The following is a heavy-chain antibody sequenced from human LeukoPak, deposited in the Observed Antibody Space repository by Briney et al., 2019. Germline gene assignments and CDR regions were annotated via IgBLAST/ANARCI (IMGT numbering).Heavy chain of an antibody. CDR2: IIPIFGTA. D-gene: IGHD6-13*01. Sequence: SVKVSCKASGGTFSSYAISWVRQAPGQGLEWMGGIIPIFGTANYAQKFQGRVTITADKSTSTAYMELSSLRSEDTAVYYCARAGYSSSWYRDNWFDPWGQGTLVTVSS. CDR1: GGTFSSYA. V-gene: IGHV1-69*06. J-gene: IGHJ5*02. CDR3: ARAGYSSSWYRDNWFDP.